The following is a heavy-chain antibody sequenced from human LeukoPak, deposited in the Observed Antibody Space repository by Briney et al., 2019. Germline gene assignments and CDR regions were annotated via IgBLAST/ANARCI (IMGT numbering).Heavy chain of an antibody. Sequence: GGSLRLSCAASGFTFSSYAMSWVRQAPGKGLEWVSAISGSGGSTYYADSVKGRFTISRDNSKNTLYLQMNSLRAEDTAVYYCAKTRHDSDSSGYYDYWGQGTLVTVSS. CDR3: AKTRHDSDSSGYYDY. D-gene: IGHD3-22*01. V-gene: IGHV3-23*01. CDR1: GFTFSSYA. CDR2: ISGSGGST. J-gene: IGHJ4*02.